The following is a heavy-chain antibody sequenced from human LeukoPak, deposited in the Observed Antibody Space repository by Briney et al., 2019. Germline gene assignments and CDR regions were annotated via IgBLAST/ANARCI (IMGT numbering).Heavy chain of an antibody. CDR2: ISSASSYI. Sequence: GGSLRLSCAASGFTFTRNGMNWVRQAPGKGLEWVSSISSASSYIYYADSVKGRFTISRDNAKNSLYLQMNSLRAEDTAVYYCARDPDYGGNSFVFDYWGQGTLVTVSS. J-gene: IGHJ4*02. D-gene: IGHD4-23*01. CDR1: GFTFTRNG. CDR3: ARDPDYGGNSFVFDY. V-gene: IGHV3-21*01.